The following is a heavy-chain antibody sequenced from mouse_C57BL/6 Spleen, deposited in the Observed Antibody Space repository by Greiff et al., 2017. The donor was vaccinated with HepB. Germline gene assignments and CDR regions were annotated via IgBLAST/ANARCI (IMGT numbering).Heavy chain of an antibody. D-gene: IGHD2-12*01. Sequence: EVKLQQSVAELVRPGASVKLSCTASGFNIKNTYMHWVKQRPEQGLEWIGRIDPANGNTNYAPKFQGKATITADTSSNTAYLQLSSLTSEDTAIYYRTRVDYTRSMDDWGQGTSVTVSS. CDR2: IDPANGNT. J-gene: IGHJ4*01. V-gene: IGHV14-3*01. CDR1: GFNIKNTY. CDR3: TRVDYTRSMDD.